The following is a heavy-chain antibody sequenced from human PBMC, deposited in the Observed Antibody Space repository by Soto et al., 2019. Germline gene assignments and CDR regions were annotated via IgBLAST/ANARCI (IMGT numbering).Heavy chain of an antibody. CDR2: ISYDGSNK. D-gene: IGHD4-17*01. Sequence: QVQLVESGGGVVQPERSLRLSCAASGFTFSSYAMHWVRQAPGKGLEWVAVISYDGSNKYYADSVKGRFTISRDNSKNTLYLQMNSLRAEDTAVYYCARGDDYGDRKADWGQGTLVTVSS. J-gene: IGHJ4*02. CDR1: GFTFSSYA. CDR3: ARGDDYGDRKAD. V-gene: IGHV3-30-3*01.